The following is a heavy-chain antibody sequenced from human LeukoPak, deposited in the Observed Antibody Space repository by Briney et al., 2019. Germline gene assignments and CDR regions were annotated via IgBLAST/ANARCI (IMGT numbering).Heavy chain of an antibody. Sequence: SETLSLTCAVYGGSFSGYYWSWIRQPPGKGLECIGEINHSGSNNYNPSLKSRVTISVDTSKNQFSLKLSSVTAADTAVYYCARGRIVRGARGPKNWFDPWGQGTLATVSS. CDR2: INHSGSN. CDR1: GGSFSGYY. V-gene: IGHV4-34*01. CDR3: ARGRIVRGARGPKNWFDP. D-gene: IGHD3-10*01. J-gene: IGHJ5*02.